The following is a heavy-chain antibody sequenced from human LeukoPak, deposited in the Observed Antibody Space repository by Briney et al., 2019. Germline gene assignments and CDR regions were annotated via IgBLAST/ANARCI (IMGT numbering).Heavy chain of an antibody. CDR1: GGSISSSSYY. Sequence: SETLSLTCTVSGGSISSSSYYWGWIRQPPGKGLEWIGSIYYSGSTYYNPSLKSRVTISVDTSKNQFSLKLSSVTAADTAVYYCARQRVGATRRRTDAFDIWGQGTMVTVSS. J-gene: IGHJ3*02. CDR3: ARQRVGATRRRTDAFDI. D-gene: IGHD1-26*01. CDR2: IYYSGST. V-gene: IGHV4-39*01.